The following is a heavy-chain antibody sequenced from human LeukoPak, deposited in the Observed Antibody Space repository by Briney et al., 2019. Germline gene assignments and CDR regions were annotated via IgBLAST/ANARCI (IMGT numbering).Heavy chain of an antibody. Sequence: GSSVKVSCKASGCTFSSYAISWVRQAPGQGLEWMGGIIPIFGTANYAQKFQGRVTITADESTSTAYMELSSLRSEDTAVYYCAREVMVRGGEGFSPTNYYGMDVWGKGTTVTVSS. CDR3: AREVMVRGGEGFSPTNYYGMDV. D-gene: IGHD3-10*01. J-gene: IGHJ6*04. CDR1: GCTFSSYA. V-gene: IGHV1-69*01. CDR2: IIPIFGTA.